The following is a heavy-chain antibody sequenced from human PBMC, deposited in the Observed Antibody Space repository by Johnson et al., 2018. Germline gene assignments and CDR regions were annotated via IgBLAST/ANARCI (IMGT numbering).Heavy chain of an antibody. CDR2: ISSSSSHI. J-gene: IGHJ1*01. V-gene: IGHV3-21*01. CDR3: ARSPSAFYGDYVGAEYFQH. Sequence: EVQLVETGGGLVKPGGSLRLSCAASGFTFSSYSMNWVRQDPGKGLEWVSSISSSSSHIYNEDSMKGRFTISSDNAKNSLQLQLTSLRAEDTALYYWARSPSAFYGDYVGAEYFQHWGQGTLVTVSS. CDR1: GFTFSSYS. D-gene: IGHD4-17*01.